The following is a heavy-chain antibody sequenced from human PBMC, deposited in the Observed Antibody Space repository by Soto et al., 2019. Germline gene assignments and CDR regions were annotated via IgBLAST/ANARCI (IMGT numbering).Heavy chain of an antibody. CDR3: ARGSTYGYRFDS. CDR1: GGTFSGHA. D-gene: IGHD5-18*01. V-gene: IGHV1-69*06. J-gene: IGHJ4*02. CDR2: LIPLFGTT. Sequence: QVQLVQSGAEVKKPGSSVKVSCEASGGTFSGHAISWVRQAPGQGPEWMGGLIPLFGTTKHAQNFQERITIDADTSTSTAYMGLPRLRFEYTVMYYCARGSTYGYRFDSWGQGPLVTVSS.